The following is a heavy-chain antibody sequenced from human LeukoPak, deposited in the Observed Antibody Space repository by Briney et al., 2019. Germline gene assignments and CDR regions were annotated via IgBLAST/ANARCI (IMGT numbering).Heavy chain of an antibody. Sequence: SETLSLTCTVSGGSISSYYWSWIRQPPGKGLEWIGYIYYSGSTNYNPSLRSRVTISVDTSKNQFSLKLSSVTAADTAVYYCARQLWTNFDYWGQGTLVTVSS. J-gene: IGHJ4*02. D-gene: IGHD5-18*01. CDR3: ARQLWTNFDY. CDR2: IYYSGST. CDR1: GGSISSYY. V-gene: IGHV4-59*08.